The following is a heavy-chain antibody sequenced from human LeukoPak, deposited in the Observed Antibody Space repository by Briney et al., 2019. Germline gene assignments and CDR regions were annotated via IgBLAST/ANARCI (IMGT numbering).Heavy chain of an antibody. D-gene: IGHD5-12*01. CDR3: TRTSGYSGYDFDY. CDR2: ISASGGST. CDR1: GFTFSNYA. J-gene: IGHJ4*02. V-gene: IGHV3-23*01. Sequence: GGSLRLSCVASGFTFSNYAMSWVRQAPGKGLEWVSVISASGGSTYSADSVKGRFTISRDDSKNTLYLQMNSLKTEDTAVYYCTRTSGYSGYDFDYWGQGTLVTVSS.